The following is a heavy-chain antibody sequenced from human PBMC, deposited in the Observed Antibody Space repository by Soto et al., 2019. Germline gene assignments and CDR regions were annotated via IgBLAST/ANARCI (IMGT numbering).Heavy chain of an antibody. CDR3: AREGQDFWSGPFDY. D-gene: IGHD3-3*01. J-gene: IGHJ4*02. V-gene: IGHV4-4*07. CDR1: GGSISNDY. CDR2: IDTSGST. Sequence: SETLSLTCTVSGGSISNDYCNWIRQPAGKGLEWIGRIDTSGSTNYNPSLKSRVTMSVDTSKQEFSLKLSSVTAADTALYYCAREGQDFWSGPFDYWGRGALVTVSS.